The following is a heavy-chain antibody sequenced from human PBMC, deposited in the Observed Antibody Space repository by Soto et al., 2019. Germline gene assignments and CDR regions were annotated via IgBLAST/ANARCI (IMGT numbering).Heavy chain of an antibody. CDR1: GGSISSSCYY. V-gene: IGHV4-39*01. D-gene: IGHD2-2*01. J-gene: IGHJ4*02. CDR3: ARVPDY. CDR2: FYYSEST. Sequence: PSETLSLTCAVSGGSISSSCYYWGWIRQPPGKGLEWIGSFYYSESTYYNPSLKSRVTISVDTSKNQFSLKLSSVTAADTAVYYCARVPDYWGQGILVTVS.